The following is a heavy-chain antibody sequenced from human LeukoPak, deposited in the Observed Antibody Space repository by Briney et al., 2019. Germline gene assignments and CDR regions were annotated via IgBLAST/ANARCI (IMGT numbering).Heavy chain of an antibody. CDR2: IYPGDSDT. D-gene: IGHD6-19*01. CDR1: GYSFTSYW. V-gene: IGHV5-51*01. CDR3: ARQNPLRYSSGWYVGSEHFDL. Sequence: GESLKISCKGSGYSFTSYWIGWVRQMPGKGLEWMGIIYPGDSDTRYSPSFQGQVTISADKSISTAYLQWSSLKASDTAMYYCARQNPLRYSSGWYVGSEHFDLWGRGTLVTVSS. J-gene: IGHJ2*01.